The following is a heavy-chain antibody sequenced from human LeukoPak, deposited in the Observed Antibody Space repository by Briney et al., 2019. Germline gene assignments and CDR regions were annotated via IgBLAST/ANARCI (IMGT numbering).Heavy chain of an antibody. CDR1: GFTFSDYY. Sequence: PGGSLRLSCAASGFTFSDYYMSWIRQAPGKGLEWVSHIGRGITYADSVKGRFTISRDNAKNSLYLQMNSLRAEDTAVYYCARDSRPAWGGSYSRFDYWGQGTLVTVSS. J-gene: IGHJ4*02. CDR3: ARDSRPAWGGSYSRFDY. CDR2: IGRGIT. V-gene: IGHV3-11*06. D-gene: IGHD1-26*01.